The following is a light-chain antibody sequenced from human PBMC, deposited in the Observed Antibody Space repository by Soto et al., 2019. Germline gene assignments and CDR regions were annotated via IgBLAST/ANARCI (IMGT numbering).Light chain of an antibody. Sequence: QSALTQPRSVSGSPGQSVTISCTGTSSDVGAYNYVSWYQHHPGKAPKLMIYDVSRRPSGVPDRFSGSKSGNTASLTISGLQAEDEGDYSCCSYAGSYTVIFGGGTKLTVL. CDR2: DVS. V-gene: IGLV2-11*01. CDR1: SSDVGAYNY. J-gene: IGLJ2*01. CDR3: CSYAGSYTVI.